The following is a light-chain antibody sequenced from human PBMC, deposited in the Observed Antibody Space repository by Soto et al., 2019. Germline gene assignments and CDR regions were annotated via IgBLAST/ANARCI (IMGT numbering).Light chain of an antibody. CDR1: QSVSNN. CDR3: QHGGT. Sequence: EMVLTQSPATLSLSPGERATVSCRASQSVSNNLGWYQQKPGQAPRLLIYDASNRANGIPARFSGSGSGTDFTVTISSLEPEDFAVYYCQHGGTFGQGTRLEIK. V-gene: IGKV3-11*01. J-gene: IGKJ5*01. CDR2: DAS.